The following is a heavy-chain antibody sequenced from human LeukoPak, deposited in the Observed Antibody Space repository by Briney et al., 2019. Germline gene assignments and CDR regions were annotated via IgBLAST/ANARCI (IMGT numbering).Heavy chain of an antibody. V-gene: IGHV3-64*01. D-gene: IGHD2-2*02. CDR2: ISSNGGST. Sequence: GGSLRLSCAASGFTFSSYAMHWVRQATGKGLEYVSAISSNGGSTYYANSVKGRFTISRDNSKNTLYLQMGSLRAEDMAVYYCARDLLLPAAIGFYYYYYGMDVWGQGTTVTVSS. CDR1: GFTFSSYA. J-gene: IGHJ6*02. CDR3: ARDLLLPAAIGFYYYYYGMDV.